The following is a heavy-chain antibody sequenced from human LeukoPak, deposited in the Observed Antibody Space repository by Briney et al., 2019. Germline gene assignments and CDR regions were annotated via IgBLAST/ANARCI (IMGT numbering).Heavy chain of an antibody. CDR3: ARRGRAVDY. D-gene: IGHD3-10*01. CDR1: GFTFSSYS. CDR2: ISASGGSR. Sequence: GGSLRLSCAASGFTFSSYSMSWVRQAPGNVLEWVSAISASGGSRYYADSVKGRVTISRDNSEQTQYLQMNSLRAEEPSVYYCARRGRAVDYWGQGTLVTVSS. V-gene: IGHV3-23*01. J-gene: IGHJ4*02.